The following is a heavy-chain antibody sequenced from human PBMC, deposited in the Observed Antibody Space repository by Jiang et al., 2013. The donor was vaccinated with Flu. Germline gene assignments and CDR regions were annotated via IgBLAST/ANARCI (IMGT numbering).Heavy chain of an antibody. D-gene: IGHD5-12*01. CDR3: ASTPLLYSGYDGYFDY. J-gene: IGHJ4*02. CDR1: GYTFTGYY. Sequence: SGAEVKKPGASVKVSCKASGYTFTGYYMHWVRQAPGQGLEWMGWINPNSGGTNYAQKFQGRVTMTRDTSISTAYMELSRLRSDDTAVYYCASTPLLYSGYDGYFDYWGQGTLVTVSS. V-gene: IGHV1-2*02. CDR2: INPNSGGT.